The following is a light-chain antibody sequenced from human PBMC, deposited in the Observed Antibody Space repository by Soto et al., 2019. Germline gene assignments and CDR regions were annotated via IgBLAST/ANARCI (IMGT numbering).Light chain of an antibody. CDR1: SSNIGNNY. J-gene: IGLJ2*01. Sequence: QSVLTQPPSVSAAPGQKVTISCSGSSSNIGNNYVSWYQQLPGTAPKLLIYDNNKRPSGIPDRFSGSKSGTSATLGITGPQTGDEADYYCGTWDSSLRDVVFGGGTKVTVL. CDR2: DNN. V-gene: IGLV1-51*01. CDR3: GTWDSSLRDVV.